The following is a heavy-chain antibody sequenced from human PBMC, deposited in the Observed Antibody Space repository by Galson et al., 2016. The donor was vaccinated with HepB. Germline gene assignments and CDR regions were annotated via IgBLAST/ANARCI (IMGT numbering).Heavy chain of an antibody. V-gene: IGHV3-74*01. CDR1: GFTFNSYW. D-gene: IGHD5-18*01. CDR2: ISPEGSST. J-gene: IGHJ6*02. Sequence: SLRLSCAASGFTFNSYWMNWVRQAPGKGLVWVSRISPEGSSTSYADSVKGRFTISRDNVKNALYLQMNSLRAEDTAVYYCAILSVDAVIVMNGMDVWGQGTTVTVSS. CDR3: AILSVDAVIVMNGMDV.